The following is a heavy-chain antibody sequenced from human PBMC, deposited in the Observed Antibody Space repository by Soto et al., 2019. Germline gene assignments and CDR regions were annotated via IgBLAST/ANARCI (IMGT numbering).Heavy chain of an antibody. CDR1: GYSFTSHW. D-gene: IGHD1-1*01. CDR3: ARRLSGPKEEYNAYYFYGLDV. Sequence: GESLKICCQGSGYSFTSHWTTWVRQTPGKGLEWMGRIDPSDSYTNYSPSFQGRVTISADRSISTAFLQWSSLEASDTAIYYCARRLSGPKEEYNAYYFYGLDVWGQGTTVTVSS. CDR2: IDPSDSYT. V-gene: IGHV5-10-1*01. J-gene: IGHJ6*02.